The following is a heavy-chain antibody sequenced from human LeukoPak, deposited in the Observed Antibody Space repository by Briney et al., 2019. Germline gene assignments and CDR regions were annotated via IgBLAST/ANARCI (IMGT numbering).Heavy chain of an antibody. CDR1: GGSISSYY. V-gene: IGHV4-4*09. CDR2: IYTSGST. D-gene: IGHD3-22*01. CDR3: ARLSRSGYGWWFDP. J-gene: IGHJ5*02. Sequence: SETLSLTCTVSGGSISSYYWSWIRQPPGKGLEWIGYIYTSGSTSYNPSLKSRVTISVDTSKNQFSLKLSSVTAADTAVYYCARLSRSGYGWWFDPWGQGTLVTVSS.